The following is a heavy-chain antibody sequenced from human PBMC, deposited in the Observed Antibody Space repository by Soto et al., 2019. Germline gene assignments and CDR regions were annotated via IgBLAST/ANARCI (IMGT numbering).Heavy chain of an antibody. CDR2: ISAYNGQT. CDR3: ARDPHEFSNSYFFDP. J-gene: IGHJ5*02. Sequence: ASVKVSCKASGYPFDTYGINWVRQAPGQRPEWMGWISAYNGQTDYAQNFQGRVTMATDTSTNTAYMELRNLRSDDTAVYYCARDPHEFSNSYFFDPWGPWTLVTVSS. D-gene: IGHD2-21*01. V-gene: IGHV1-18*01. CDR1: GYPFDTYG.